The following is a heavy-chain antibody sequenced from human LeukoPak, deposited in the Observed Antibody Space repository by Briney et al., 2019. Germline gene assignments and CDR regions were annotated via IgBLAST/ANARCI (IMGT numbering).Heavy chain of an antibody. CDR1: GGSFSGYY. J-gene: IGHJ3*02. Sequence: SETLSLTCAVYGGSFSGYYWSWIRQPPGKGLEWIGRIYTSGSTNYNPSLKSRVTMSVDTSKNQFSLKLSSVTAADTAVYYCARGGSATIFGVVITPWAFDIWGQGTMVTVSS. D-gene: IGHD3-3*01. CDR2: IYTSGST. CDR3: ARGGSATIFGVVITPWAFDI. V-gene: IGHV4-59*10.